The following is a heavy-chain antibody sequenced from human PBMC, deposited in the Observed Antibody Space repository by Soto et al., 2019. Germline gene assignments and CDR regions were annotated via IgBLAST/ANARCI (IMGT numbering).Heavy chain of an antibody. CDR1: GDSVSSNSAA. V-gene: IGHV6-1*01. D-gene: IGHD6-19*01. Sequence: SQTLSLTCSISGDSVSSNSAAWNWIRQSPSRGLEWLGKTYYRSKWYNDYAVSVKSRLTINPDTSKTQCSLQLNAVTPEDTAVYYCARDRAEQWLGFDPWGQGTLVTVSS. CDR3: ARDRAEQWLGFDP. CDR2: TYYRSKWYN. J-gene: IGHJ5*02.